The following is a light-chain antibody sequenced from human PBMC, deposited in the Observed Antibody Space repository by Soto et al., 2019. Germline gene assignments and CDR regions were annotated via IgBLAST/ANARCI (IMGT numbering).Light chain of an antibody. CDR3: SSYTSSSTPYV. CDR1: SSDVGGYNY. J-gene: IGLJ1*01. V-gene: IGLV2-14*01. CDR2: DVS. Sequence: QSALTQPASVSGSPGQSITISCTGTSSDVGGYNYVSWYQQHPGKAPQLMVYDVSNRPSGVSNRFSGSKSGNTASLTISGLQAEDEADYYCSSYTSSSTPYVFGTGTKLT.